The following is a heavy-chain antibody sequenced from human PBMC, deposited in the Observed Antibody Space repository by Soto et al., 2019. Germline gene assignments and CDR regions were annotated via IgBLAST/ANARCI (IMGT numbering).Heavy chain of an antibody. CDR2: IHYNGRT. J-gene: IGHJ4*02. Sequence: QLQLRESGPGLVKPSETLSLTCTVSGGSFSSDTYFWAWIRQPPGKGLEWIGNIHYNGRTYYSPSLKSRVTISADTSKNLFSLKLSSVTAADTAVYFCARYVHGYSGYVGHLDSWGQGTLVPVSS. V-gene: IGHV4-39*01. CDR3: ARYVHGYSGYVGHLDS. D-gene: IGHD5-12*01. CDR1: GGSFSSDTYF.